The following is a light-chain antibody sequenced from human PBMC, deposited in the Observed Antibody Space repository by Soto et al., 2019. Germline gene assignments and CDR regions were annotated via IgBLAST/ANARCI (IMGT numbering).Light chain of an antibody. CDR2: GAS. Sequence: EIVMTQSPATLSVSPGERATLSCRASQSVSSNFAWYQQKAGQAPRLLIYGASTRATGIPARFSGSGSGTEFTLTISSLQSEDFAVYYCQQYNNWPVTFGQGKRLEIK. V-gene: IGKV3-15*01. CDR1: QSVSSN. CDR3: QQYNNWPVT. J-gene: IGKJ5*01.